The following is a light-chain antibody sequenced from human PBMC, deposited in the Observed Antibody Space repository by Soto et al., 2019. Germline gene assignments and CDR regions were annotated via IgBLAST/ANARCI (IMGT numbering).Light chain of an antibody. CDR3: QQYGSSPYS. J-gene: IGKJ2*01. Sequence: EILLTQSPGTLSLSPGERATLSCRASQSVRNSYVAGYQQKPGQAPRILIYGASGRATGVPDRFSGSGSGTDFTVTISRLEPEDFAVYYCQQYGSSPYSVGQGTKLEI. CDR1: QSVRNSY. CDR2: GAS. V-gene: IGKV3-20*01.